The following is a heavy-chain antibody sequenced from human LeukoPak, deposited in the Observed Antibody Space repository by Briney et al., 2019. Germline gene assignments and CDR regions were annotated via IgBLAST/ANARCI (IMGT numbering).Heavy chain of an antibody. Sequence: GGSLRLSCAASGFTFSSYAMHWVRQAPGKGLEWVAVISYDGSNRYYADSVKGRFTISRGNSKNTLYLQMNSLRAEDTAVYYCARDRVVVPAAYYYYYGMDVWGQGTTVTVSS. V-gene: IGHV3-30-3*01. D-gene: IGHD2-2*01. CDR1: GFTFSSYA. CDR2: ISYDGSNR. CDR3: ARDRVVVPAAYYYYYGMDV. J-gene: IGHJ6*02.